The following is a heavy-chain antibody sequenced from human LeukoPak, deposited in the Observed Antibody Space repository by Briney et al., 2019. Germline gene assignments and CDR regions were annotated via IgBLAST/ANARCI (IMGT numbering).Heavy chain of an antibody. V-gene: IGHV3-13*01. CDR3: ARGSTTTGGHYYGMDV. CDR2: IGTAGDT. J-gene: IGHJ6*02. D-gene: IGHD4-11*01. Sequence: GGSLRLSCAASGFTFSSYDMHWVRQATGKSLEWVSAIGTAGDTYYPGSVKGRFTISRENAKNSLYLQMNSLRAGDTAVYYCARGSTTTGGHYYGMDVWGQGTTVTVSS. CDR1: GFTFSSYD.